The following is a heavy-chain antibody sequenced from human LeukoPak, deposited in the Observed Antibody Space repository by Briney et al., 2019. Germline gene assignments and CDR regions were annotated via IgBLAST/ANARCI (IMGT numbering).Heavy chain of an antibody. D-gene: IGHD3-10*01. Sequence: GSSVKVSCKASGGTFSSYAISWVRQAPGQGFEWMGGIIPIFGTANYAQKFQGRVTITTDESTSTAYMELSSLRSEDTAVYYCARGPMFGSGSYYNYWGQGTLVTVSS. CDR1: GGTFSSYA. CDR3: ARGPMFGSGSYYNY. J-gene: IGHJ4*02. V-gene: IGHV1-69*05. CDR2: IIPIFGTA.